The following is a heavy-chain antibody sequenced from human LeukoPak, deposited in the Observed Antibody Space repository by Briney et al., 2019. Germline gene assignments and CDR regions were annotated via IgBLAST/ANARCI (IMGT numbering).Heavy chain of an antibody. CDR3: ARGSPYYYGSGSYYPFDP. V-gene: IGHV1-3*03. CDR1: GYTFTSYA. J-gene: IGHJ5*02. D-gene: IGHD3-10*01. CDR2: INAGNGNT. Sequence: ASVKVSCKASGYTFTSYAMHWVRQAPGQRLEWMGWINAGNGNTKYSQEFQGRVTITRDTSASTAYMELSSLRSEDTAVYYCARGSPYYYGSGSYYPFDPWGQGTLVTVSS.